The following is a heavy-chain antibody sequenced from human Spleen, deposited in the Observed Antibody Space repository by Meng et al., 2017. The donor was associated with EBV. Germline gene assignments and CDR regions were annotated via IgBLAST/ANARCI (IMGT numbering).Heavy chain of an antibody. Sequence: QVELQQWGSGLLKPSETLSLPCAVYGGSFSGYFWSWIRQPPGKGLEWIGEINHSGSTSYNPSLKSRVTISEDTSKNQFSLKLSSVTAADTAIYYCAKGKIVARSPWFDPWGQGTLVTVSS. J-gene: IGHJ5*02. D-gene: IGHD6-6*01. V-gene: IGHV4-34*01. CDR1: GGSFSGYF. CDR2: INHSGST. CDR3: AKGKIVARSPWFDP.